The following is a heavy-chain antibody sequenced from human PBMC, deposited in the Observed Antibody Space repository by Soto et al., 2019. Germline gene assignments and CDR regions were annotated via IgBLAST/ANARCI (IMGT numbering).Heavy chain of an antibody. Sequence: EVHLVESGGGLVQPGGSLRLSCSASGFTFSDYEMNWVRQAPGQGLEWISYIDSSGRTKDSAESVQGRFTISRDNYKNSLDLRLTSLTAEDTAFYYCARLHRECSGGACYSSFDKWGQGTLVTVSS. V-gene: IGHV3-48*03. J-gene: IGHJ4*02. CDR1: GFTFSDYE. CDR3: ARLHRECSGGACYSSFDK. CDR2: IDSSGRTK. D-gene: IGHD2-21*02.